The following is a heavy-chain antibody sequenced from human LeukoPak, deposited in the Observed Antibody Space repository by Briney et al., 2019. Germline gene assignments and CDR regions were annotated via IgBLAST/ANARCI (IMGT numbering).Heavy chain of an antibody. J-gene: IGHJ4*02. CDR2: IWYDGSNK. Sequence: PGRSLRLSCAASGFTFSSYGMHWVRQAPGKGLEWVAVIWYDGSNKYYADSVKGRFTISRDNSKNTLYLQMNSLRAEDTAVYYCARDSSYGSGSPFDYWGQGTLVTVSS. V-gene: IGHV3-33*01. CDR3: ARDSSYGSGSPFDY. D-gene: IGHD3-10*01. CDR1: GFTFSSYG.